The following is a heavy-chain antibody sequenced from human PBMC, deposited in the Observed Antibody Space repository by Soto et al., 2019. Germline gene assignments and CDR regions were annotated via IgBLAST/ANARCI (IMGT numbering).Heavy chain of an antibody. Sequence: EVQLVESGGCFVQPGGSLRLSCAASGFTFTNYNMNWVRQAPGKGREWISYVSSSGGTIYYADSVRGRFTISRNNAKNSIFLQMNSMRDEDTAVYYCADFYDIIISSSTGSDYWGQGTLVTVSS. CDR1: GFTFTNYN. CDR2: VSSSGGTI. CDR3: ADFYDIIISSSTGSDY. D-gene: IGHD3-16*01. V-gene: IGHV3-48*02. J-gene: IGHJ4*02.